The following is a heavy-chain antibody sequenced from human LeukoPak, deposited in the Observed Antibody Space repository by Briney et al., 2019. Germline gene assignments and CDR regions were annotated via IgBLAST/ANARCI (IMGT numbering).Heavy chain of an antibody. CDR3: AREYGSGSYSWFDP. J-gene: IGHJ5*02. D-gene: IGHD3-10*01. CDR1: GYTFTSYD. Sequence: ASVKVSCKASGYTFTSYDINWVRQATGQGLEWMGWMNPNSGNTGYAQKFQGRVTMTRNTPITTAYTELSTLRSEDTAVYYCAREYGSGSYSWFDPWGEGTLVTVSS. V-gene: IGHV1-8*01. CDR2: MNPNSGNT.